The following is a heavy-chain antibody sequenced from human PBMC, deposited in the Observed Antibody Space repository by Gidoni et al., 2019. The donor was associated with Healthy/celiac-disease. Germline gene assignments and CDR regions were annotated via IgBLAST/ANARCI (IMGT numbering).Heavy chain of an antibody. CDR3: AEKGGYSYGPDRY. CDR1: GFTFSSYA. CDR2: ISGSGGST. J-gene: IGHJ4*02. V-gene: IGHV3-23*01. Sequence: EVQLLESGGGLVQPGGSLRLSCAASGFTFSSYAMSWVRQAPGKGLGWVSAISGSGGSTYYADSVKGRFTISRDNSKNTLYLQMNSLRAEDTAVYYCAEKGGYSYGPDRYWGQGTLVTVSS. D-gene: IGHD5-18*01.